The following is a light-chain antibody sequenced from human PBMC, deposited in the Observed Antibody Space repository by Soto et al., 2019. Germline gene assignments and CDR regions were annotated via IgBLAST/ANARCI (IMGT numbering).Light chain of an antibody. CDR3: QQYTSYSRT. V-gene: IGKV1-5*01. J-gene: IGKJ1*01. CDR1: QSISSW. CDR2: DAS. Sequence: DIQMTQSPSTLSASVGDRVTITCRASQSISSWLAWYQQKPGKAPKLLIYDASSLESGVPSRFSGSGSGTEFTLTISSLQTDDFATSSCQQYTSYSRTFGQWTKVEIK.